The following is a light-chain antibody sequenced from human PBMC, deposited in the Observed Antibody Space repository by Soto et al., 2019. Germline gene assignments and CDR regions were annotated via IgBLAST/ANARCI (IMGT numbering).Light chain of an antibody. CDR1: SSNIGAGYD. V-gene: IGLV1-40*01. CDR2: GNS. J-gene: IGLJ2*01. CDR3: QSYDSSLSGSDVV. Sequence: QSVLTQPPSVSGAPGQRVTISCTGSSSNIGAGYDVHWYQQLPGTAPKLLIYGNSNRPSGVPDRFSGSKSGTSASLAITGLQAEDEADYYCQSYDSSLSGSDVVFGGGTPADRP.